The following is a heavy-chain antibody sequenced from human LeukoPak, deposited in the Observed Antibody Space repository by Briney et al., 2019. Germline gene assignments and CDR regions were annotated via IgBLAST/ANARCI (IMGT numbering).Heavy chain of an antibody. CDR2: IKQDGSEK. V-gene: IGHV3-7*01. D-gene: IGHD3-9*01. J-gene: IGHJ5*02. CDR1: GFTFSDYT. CDR3: ARDRAPYYDILTGYYICNWFDP. Sequence: GGSLRLSCAASGFTFSDYTMSWVRQAPGKGLEWVANIKQDGSEKYYVDSVKGRFTISRDNAKNSLYLQMNSLRAEDTAVYYCARDRAPYYDILTGYYICNWFDPWGQGTLVTVSS.